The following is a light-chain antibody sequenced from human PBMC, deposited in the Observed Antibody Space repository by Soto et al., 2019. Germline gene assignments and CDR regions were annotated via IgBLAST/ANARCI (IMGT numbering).Light chain of an antibody. CDR1: QSVSSY. CDR3: QQRSNWPVT. CDR2: DAS. J-gene: IGKJ1*01. Sequence: EIVLTQSPGTLSLSPGERATLSCRASQSVSSYLAGYQQRPGQAPRLLIYDASTRATGISARFSGSGSGTDFTLTISSPAPEDFAVYYCQQRSNWPVTFGQGTRVEVK. V-gene: IGKV3-11*01.